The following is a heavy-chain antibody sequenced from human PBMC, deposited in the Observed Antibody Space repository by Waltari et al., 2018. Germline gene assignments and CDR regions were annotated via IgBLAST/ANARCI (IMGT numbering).Heavy chain of an antibody. V-gene: IGHV1-2*06. D-gene: IGHD6-13*01. CDR1: GYTFTGYY. Sequence: QVQLVQSGAEVKKPGASVKVSCKASGYTFTGYYMHWVRQAPGQGREWMGLINPNSGGTNYAQQFQGRVPMTRDTSISTAYMELSRLRSDDTAVYYCARGSSSWYAFDIWGQGTMVTVSS. CDR2: INPNSGGT. CDR3: ARGSSSWYAFDI. J-gene: IGHJ3*02.